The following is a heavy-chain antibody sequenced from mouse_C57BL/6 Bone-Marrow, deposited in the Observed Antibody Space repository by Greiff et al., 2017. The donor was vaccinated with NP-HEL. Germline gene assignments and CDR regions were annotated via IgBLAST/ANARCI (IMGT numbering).Heavy chain of an antibody. CDR3: AREGSSGSAWFAY. CDR1: GYTFTSYW. D-gene: IGHD3-2*02. V-gene: IGHV1-69*01. CDR2: IDPSDSYT. J-gene: IGHJ3*01. Sequence: QVQLQQPGAELVMPGASVKLSCKASGYTFTSYWMRWVKQRPGQGLEWIGEIDPSDSYTNYNQKFKGKSTLTVDKSSSTAYMQLSSLTSEDSAVYYCAREGSSGSAWFAYWGQGTLVTVSA.